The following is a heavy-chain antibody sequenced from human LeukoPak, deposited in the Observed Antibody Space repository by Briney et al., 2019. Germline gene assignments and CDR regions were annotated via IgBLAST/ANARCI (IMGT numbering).Heavy chain of an antibody. Sequence: PGGSLRLSCAASGFTFSSYWMSWVRQAPGKGLEWVANIKQDGSEKYYVDSVKGRFTVSRDNAKNSPYLQMNSLRAEDTAVYYCASRNPTTVTKNNWFDPWGQGTLVTVSS. J-gene: IGHJ5*02. CDR2: IKQDGSEK. D-gene: IGHD4-17*01. CDR3: ASRNPTTVTKNNWFDP. CDR1: GFTFSSYW. V-gene: IGHV3-7*02.